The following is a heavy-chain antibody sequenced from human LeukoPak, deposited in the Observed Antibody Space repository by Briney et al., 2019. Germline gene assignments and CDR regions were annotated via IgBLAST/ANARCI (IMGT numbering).Heavy chain of an antibody. CDR1: GFTFSSYW. CDR3: ARGFRYSGYEPHAEYFQH. J-gene: IGHJ1*01. D-gene: IGHD5-12*01. Sequence: PGGSLRLSCAASGFTFSSYWMHWVRQVPGKGLVRVSRINSDGSNTGYAGSVKGRFTISRDNAKNTLYLQMNSLRAEDTAVYYCARGFRYSGYEPHAEYFQHWGQGTLVTVSS. CDR2: INSDGSNT. V-gene: IGHV3-74*01.